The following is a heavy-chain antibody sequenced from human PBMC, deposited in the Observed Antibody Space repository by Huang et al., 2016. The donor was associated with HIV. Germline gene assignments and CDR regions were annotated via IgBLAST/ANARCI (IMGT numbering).Heavy chain of an antibody. V-gene: IGHV1-18*01. J-gene: IGHJ1*01. CDR3: ARERYYYDRSGYYTPVEYFHH. CDR2: IRGYNGKT. Sequence: QVQLVQSGAEVKKPGASVKVSCKASGYTFTNYAINGVRQAPGQSLEWMGGIRGYNGKTNNAQKVQGRVTMTKDTSTSTAYRELRSLISDDTAVYYCARERYYYDRSGYYTPVEYFHHWGQGTLVTVSS. D-gene: IGHD3-22*01. CDR1: GYTFTNYA.